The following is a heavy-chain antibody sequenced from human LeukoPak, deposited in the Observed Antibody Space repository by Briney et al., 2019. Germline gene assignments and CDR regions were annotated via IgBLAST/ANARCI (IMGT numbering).Heavy chain of an antibody. Sequence: LSLTCTVSGGSISSSSYYWCWIRQPPGKGLEGVSYIGSSGSPIYDADSVKGRFTIPKEKAKNSLYPQMNTLRAEDTAVYYCASSGGYSYGPTFHWGQGTTVTVSS. CDR3: ASSGGYSYGPTFH. V-gene: IGHV3-11*04. J-gene: IGHJ4*02. CDR2: IGSSGSPI. D-gene: IGHD5-18*01. CDR1: GGSISSSSYY.